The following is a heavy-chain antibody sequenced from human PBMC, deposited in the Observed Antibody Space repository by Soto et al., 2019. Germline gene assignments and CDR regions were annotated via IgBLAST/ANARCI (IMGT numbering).Heavy chain of an antibody. CDR3: ARRSRGWYFDY. V-gene: IGHV3-23*01. Sequence: EVQLLESGGGLVQPGGSLRLSCAAPGFTFSNYAMNWVRQAPGKGLEWVSVISGSGGSTYYADSVKGRFTISRDNSKNPLYLQMNSLRGEDTAVYYCARRSRGWYFDYWGQGTLVTVSS. D-gene: IGHD6-19*01. J-gene: IGHJ4*02. CDR1: GFTFSNYA. CDR2: ISGSGGST.